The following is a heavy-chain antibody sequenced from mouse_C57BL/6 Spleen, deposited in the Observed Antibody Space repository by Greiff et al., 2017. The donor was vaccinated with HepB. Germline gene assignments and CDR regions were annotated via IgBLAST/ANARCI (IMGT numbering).Heavy chain of an antibody. CDR2: INPSSGYT. CDR3: ARWDYDYDVEDY. V-gene: IGHV1-4*01. Sequence: QVQLQQSGAELVRPGASVKMSCKASGYTFTSYTMHWVKQRPGQGLEWIGYINPSSGYTKYNQKFKDKATLTADKSSSTAYMQLSSLTSEDSAVYYCARWDYDYDVEDYWGQGTSVTVSS. CDR1: GYTFTSYT. D-gene: IGHD2-4*01. J-gene: IGHJ4*01.